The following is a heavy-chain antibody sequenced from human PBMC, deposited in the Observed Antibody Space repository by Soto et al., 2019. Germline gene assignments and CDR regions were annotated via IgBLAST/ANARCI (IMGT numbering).Heavy chain of an antibody. CDR2: ISTADGNT. CDR3: ARWTFGSGGWYFGSFDV. D-gene: IGHD6-19*01. Sequence: QVQLVQSAHEAKKPGASVKVSGKASGYTFSNFGIGWVRQAPGQGPEWMGWISTADGNTNYAQKVQERVTMTTDTSTIPAYMELRTLRSDDTAIYYCARWTFGSGGWYFGSFDVWGQGTLVTVSS. J-gene: IGHJ3*01. CDR1: GYTFSNFG. V-gene: IGHV1-18*01.